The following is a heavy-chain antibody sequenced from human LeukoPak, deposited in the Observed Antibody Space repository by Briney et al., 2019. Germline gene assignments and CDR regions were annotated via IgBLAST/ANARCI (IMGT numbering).Heavy chain of an antibody. J-gene: IGHJ3*02. V-gene: IGHV4-59*01. D-gene: IGHD6-13*01. CDR3: ARAGSYSSSWYDAFDI. CDR2: IYYSGST. CDR1: DGSISSYY. Sequence: SETLSLTCTVSDGSISSYYWSWIRQPPGKGLEWIGYIYYSGSTNYNPSLKSRVTISVDTSKNQFSLKLSSVTAADTAVYYCARAGSYSSSWYDAFDIWGQGTMVTVSS.